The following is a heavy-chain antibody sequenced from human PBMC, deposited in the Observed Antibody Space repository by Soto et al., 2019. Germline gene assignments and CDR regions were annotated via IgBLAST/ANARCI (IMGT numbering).Heavy chain of an antibody. CDR1: VGSFRGYY. V-gene: IGHV4-34*01. Sequence: PSETLSLTCAVCVGSFRGYYWSWIRQPPGKGLEWIGEINHSGSTNYNPSLKSRVTISVDTSKNQFSLKLSSVTAADTAVYYCAGDDSSGSQTVWFDPWGQGT. D-gene: IGHD3-22*01. CDR2: INHSGST. CDR3: AGDDSSGSQTVWFDP. J-gene: IGHJ5*02.